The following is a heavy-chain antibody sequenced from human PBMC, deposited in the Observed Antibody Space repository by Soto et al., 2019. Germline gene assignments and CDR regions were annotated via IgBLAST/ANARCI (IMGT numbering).Heavy chain of an antibody. CDR3: ARQWDYNILTGYSYCFDN. CDR2: IYPDDSDT. D-gene: IGHD3-9*01. Sequence: GESLKISCKASGYSFGTYCIGWVLQMPWKGLEWMGIIYPDDSDTRYSPSFQGQVTISVDTSTGTAYLQWRSLKASDTAMYYCARQWDYNILTGYSYCFDNWGQGTQVTVSS. V-gene: IGHV5-51*01. CDR1: GYSFGTYC. J-gene: IGHJ4*02.